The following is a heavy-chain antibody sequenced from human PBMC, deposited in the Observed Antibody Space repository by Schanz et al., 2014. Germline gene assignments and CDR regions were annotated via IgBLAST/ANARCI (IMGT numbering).Heavy chain of an antibody. V-gene: IGHV3-74*01. CDR1: GFTFSRYC. Sequence: EVQLVESGGELIQPGGSLRLSCEASGFTFSRYCMHWVRQAPGKGLEWVSRLNFDETYTSYADSVKGRFTISRDNAQNTVYLQMTSLRVEDTAVYYCARGGADSAMAHEYWGRGTLVTVSS. D-gene: IGHD5-18*01. CDR2: LNFDETYT. J-gene: IGHJ4*02. CDR3: ARGGADSAMAHEY.